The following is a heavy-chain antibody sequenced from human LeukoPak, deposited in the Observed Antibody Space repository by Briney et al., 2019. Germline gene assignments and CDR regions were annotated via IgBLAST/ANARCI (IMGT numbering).Heavy chain of an antibody. V-gene: IGHV4-59*01. CDR1: GGSFSGYY. J-gene: IGHJ4*02. CDR3: ARSSYDYVWGSYRQPNYYFDY. Sequence: SETLSLTCAVYGGSFSGYYWSWIRQPPGKGLEWIGYIYYSGSTNYNPSLKSRVTISVDTSKNQFSLKLSSVTAADTAVYYCARSSYDYVWGSYRQPNYYFDYWGQGTLVTVSS. D-gene: IGHD3-16*02. CDR2: IYYSGST.